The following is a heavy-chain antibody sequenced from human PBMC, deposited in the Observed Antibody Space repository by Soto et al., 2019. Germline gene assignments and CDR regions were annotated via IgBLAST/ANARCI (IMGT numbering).Heavy chain of an antibody. V-gene: IGHV3-23*01. CDR3: AKGGGGDHGD. CDR2: ITTSGART. Sequence: EVQLLDSGGGLVQPGGSLRLSCEASGFTFSSSDMCWVRQAPGKGLEWISSITTSGARTFYADSVKGRFTISRDNSKNTLYLQMNSLRVDDTAVYFCAKGGGGDHGDWGQGTPVAVSS. CDR1: GFTFSSSD. J-gene: IGHJ4*02. D-gene: IGHD2-21*02.